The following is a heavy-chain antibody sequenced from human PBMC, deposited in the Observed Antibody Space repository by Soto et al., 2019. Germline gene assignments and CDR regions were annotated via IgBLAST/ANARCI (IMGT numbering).Heavy chain of an antibody. CDR3: AKVPRRPLYDPLLHYYYYYGMDV. CDR2: ISYDGSNK. CDR1: GFTFSSYV. V-gene: IGHV3-30*18. Sequence: PGGSMRLSCAASGFTFSSYVMHWVRQAQGKGLEWGAVISYDGSNKYYADSVKGRFTISRDNSKNTLYLQMNSLRAEDTAVYYCAKVPRRPLYDPLLHYYYYYGMDVWGQGTTVTVSS. D-gene: IGHD3-3*01. J-gene: IGHJ6*02.